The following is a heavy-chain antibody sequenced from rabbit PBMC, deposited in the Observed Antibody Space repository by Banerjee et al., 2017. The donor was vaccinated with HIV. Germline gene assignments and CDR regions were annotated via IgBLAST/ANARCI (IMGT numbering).Heavy chain of an antibody. Sequence: QSLEESGGDLVKPGASLTLTCTASGFSFSSSYYMCWVRQAPGKGLEWIGCIYAGSSGSTYYASWAKGRFTISKTSSTTVTLQMTSLTAADTATYFCARCGSRGAGSADLWGPGTLVTVS. CDR3: ARCGSRGAGSADL. D-gene: IGHD3-1*01. CDR2: IYAGSSGST. J-gene: IGHJ6*01. CDR1: GFSFSSSYY. V-gene: IGHV1S40*01.